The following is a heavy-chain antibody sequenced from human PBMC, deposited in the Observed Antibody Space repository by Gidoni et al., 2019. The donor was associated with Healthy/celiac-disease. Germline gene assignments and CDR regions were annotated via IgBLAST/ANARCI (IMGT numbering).Heavy chain of an antibody. CDR1: EFTFSSYG. D-gene: IGHD5-12*01. Sequence: QVQLVESGGGVVQPGRSLRLSCPASEFTFSSYGMHWVRQAPGKGLEWVAVISYDGSNKYYADSVKGRFTISRDNSKNTLYLQMNSLRAEDTAVYYCAKDLRRVATREAFDYWGQGTLVTVSS. J-gene: IGHJ4*02. V-gene: IGHV3-30*18. CDR3: AKDLRRVATREAFDY. CDR2: ISYDGSNK.